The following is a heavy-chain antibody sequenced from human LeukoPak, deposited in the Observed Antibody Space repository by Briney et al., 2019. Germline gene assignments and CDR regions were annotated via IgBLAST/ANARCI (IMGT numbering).Heavy chain of an antibody. CDR2: IYYSGST. V-gene: IGHV4-59*01. J-gene: IGHJ4*02. Sequence: PSETLSLTCTVSGGSISRYYWSWIRQPPGKGLEWIGYIYYSGSTNYNPSLKSRVTISVETSKNQFSLKLSSVTAADTAVYYCARGPLDYWGQGTLVTVSS. CDR3: ARGPLDY. CDR1: GGSISRYY.